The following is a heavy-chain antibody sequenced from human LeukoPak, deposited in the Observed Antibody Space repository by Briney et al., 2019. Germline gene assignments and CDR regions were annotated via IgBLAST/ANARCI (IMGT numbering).Heavy chain of an antibody. J-gene: IGHJ3*02. V-gene: IGHV1-69*05. CDR2: SIPLYATT. CDR1: GGSFRYYD. CDR3: ATASVPGAIEGPFDALDT. Sequence: ASVTVSFKPSGGSFRYYDISWVRQPPGQGLEWMGRSIPLYATTKYAQRFQGRVTIITDASATTAYMELSSLRSEDTGVYYCATASVPGAIEGPFDALDTWGQGTMVTVSS. D-gene: IGHD2-2*02.